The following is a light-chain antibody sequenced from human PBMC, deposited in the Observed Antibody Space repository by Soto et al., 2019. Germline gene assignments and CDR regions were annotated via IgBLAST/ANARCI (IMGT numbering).Light chain of an antibody. CDR1: HNVDIN. Sequence: IVLTQSLATLSVSLEERETLSCRASHNVDINLAWYQQRPGQAPRLLVYGASTRATDIPARFSGSGSGTEFTLIISSLQSEDFAIYYCQQYFNWWTFGQGTKVDIK. V-gene: IGKV3-15*01. CDR3: QQYFNWWT. CDR2: GAS. J-gene: IGKJ1*01.